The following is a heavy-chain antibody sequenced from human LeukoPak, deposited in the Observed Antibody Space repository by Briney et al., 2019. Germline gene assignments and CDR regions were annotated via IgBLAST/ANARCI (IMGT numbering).Heavy chain of an antibody. Sequence: PSVTLSLTCTVSGGSISSYYWSWIRQPPGKGLEWIGYIYHSGSTNYNPSLKSRVTISVDTSKNQFSLKLSSVTAADTAVYYCARGRFTVAGTRYYYYGMDVWGQGTTVTVS. CDR2: IYHSGST. J-gene: IGHJ6*02. V-gene: IGHV4-59*01. D-gene: IGHD6-19*01. CDR3: ARGRFTVAGTRYYYYGMDV. CDR1: GGSISSYY.